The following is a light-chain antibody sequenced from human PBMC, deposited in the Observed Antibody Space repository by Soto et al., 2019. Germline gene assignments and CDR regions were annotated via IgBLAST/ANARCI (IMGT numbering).Light chain of an antibody. CDR3: QQYEDFHLT. V-gene: IGKV1-33*01. Sequence: DIEMTQSPSSLSASVGDRVTITCQASQDISNYLNWYQQKTGRAPKLLIYDASSLESGVSSRFSGSGSGTHFTFTISSLQPDDIATYYCQQYEDFHLTFGKGTRLDIK. J-gene: IGKJ5*01. CDR2: DAS. CDR1: QDISNY.